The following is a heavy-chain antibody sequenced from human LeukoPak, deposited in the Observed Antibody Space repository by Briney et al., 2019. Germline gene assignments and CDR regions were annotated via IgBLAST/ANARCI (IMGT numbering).Heavy chain of an antibody. D-gene: IGHD3-3*01. Sequence: PGGSLRLSCAASGFTFSSIAMTWVRQAPGKGLEWVGFVRSKVYGGTTESAASVKGRFTISRDDSKNIAYLQMNSLKTEDTALYYCTRGSRGDLRDWFTYWGQGTLVTVSS. CDR2: VRSKVYGGTT. J-gene: IGHJ4*02. CDR3: TRGSRGDLRDWFTY. V-gene: IGHV3-49*04. CDR1: GFTFSSIA.